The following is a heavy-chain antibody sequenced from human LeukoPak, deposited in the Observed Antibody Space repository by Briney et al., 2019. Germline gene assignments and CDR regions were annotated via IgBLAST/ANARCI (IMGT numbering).Heavy chain of an antibody. Sequence: GGSLRLSCAASGFTFSSYAMHWVRQAPGKGLEWVAFISYDGTNKYYADSVKGRFTISRDNSKNTLYLQMNSLRAEDTAVYYCAKGPAAIGYFQDWGQGTLVTVSS. CDR2: ISYDGTNK. J-gene: IGHJ1*01. CDR1: GFTFSSYA. V-gene: IGHV3-30-3*01. D-gene: IGHD2-2*01. CDR3: AKGPAAIGYFQD.